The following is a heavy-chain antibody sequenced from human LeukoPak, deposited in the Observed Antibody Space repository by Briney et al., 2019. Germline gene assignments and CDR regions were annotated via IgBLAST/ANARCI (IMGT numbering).Heavy chain of an antibody. CDR2: ISGSGGST. D-gene: IGHD3-10*01. J-gene: IGHJ4*02. Sequence: GGSLRLSCAASGFTFSSYAMSWVRQAPGKGLEWVSAISGSGGSTYYADSVKGRFTISRDNAKNTLYLQMNSLRAEDTAVYYCARDRGSTEFDYWGQGTLVTVSS. CDR1: GFTFSSYA. CDR3: ARDRGSTEFDY. V-gene: IGHV3-23*01.